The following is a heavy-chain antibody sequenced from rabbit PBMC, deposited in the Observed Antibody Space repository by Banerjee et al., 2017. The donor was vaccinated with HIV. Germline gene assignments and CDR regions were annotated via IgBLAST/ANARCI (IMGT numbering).Heavy chain of an antibody. D-gene: IGHD7-1*01. CDR2: IYAGSSGST. CDR1: GFSFSSSYY. V-gene: IGHV1S45*01. J-gene: IGHJ4*01. CDR3: ARDANAGYGADL. Sequence: QEQLEESGGDLVKPEGSLTLTCTASGFSFSSSYYMCWVRQAPGKGLEWIACIYAGSSGSTYYASWAKGRFTISKTSSTTVTLQMTSLTAADTATYFCARDANAGYGADLWGPGTLVTVS.